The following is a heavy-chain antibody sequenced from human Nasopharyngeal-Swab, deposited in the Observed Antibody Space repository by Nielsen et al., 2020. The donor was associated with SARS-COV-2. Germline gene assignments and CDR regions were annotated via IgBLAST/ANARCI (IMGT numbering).Heavy chain of an antibody. CDR2: ISGSGGST. CDR3: AKDDTLFDY. Sequence: CCAASGFPFSSYAMSWVRQAPGKGLEWVSAISGSGGSTYYADSVKGRFTISRDNSKNTLYLQMNSLRAEDTAVYYCAKDDTLFDYWGQGTLVTVSS. CDR1: GFPFSSYA. J-gene: IGHJ4*02. V-gene: IGHV3-23*01.